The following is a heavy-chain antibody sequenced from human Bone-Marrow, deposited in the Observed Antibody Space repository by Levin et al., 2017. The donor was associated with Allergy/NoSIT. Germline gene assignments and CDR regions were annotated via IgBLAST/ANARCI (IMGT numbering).Heavy chain of an antibody. V-gene: IGHV3-13*01. CDR3: ARGSSGWYGWFDP. Sequence: GGSLRLSCAASGFTFSNFDMLWVRQVPGKGLEWVSAIGPTGETYYPGSVRGRFTISRENAKNSLYLQMNSLRVGDTAVYYCARGSSGWYGWFDPWGQGTLVTVSS. CDR2: IGPTGET. J-gene: IGHJ5*02. D-gene: IGHD6-13*01. CDR1: GFTFSNFD.